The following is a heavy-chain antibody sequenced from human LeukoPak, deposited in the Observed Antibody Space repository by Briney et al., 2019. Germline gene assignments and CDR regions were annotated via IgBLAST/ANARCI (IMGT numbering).Heavy chain of an antibody. CDR3: ARDYCSSISCLFDY. CDR2: IGNDGTDK. Sequence: GGSLRLSCAASGFTFSSYSMHWVRQAPGKGLEWVAVIGNDGTDKYHADSVKGRFTISRDNSKKTLYLQMNSLRAEDTAVYYCARDYCSSISCLFDYWGQGTLVTVSS. J-gene: IGHJ4*02. V-gene: IGHV3-33*01. D-gene: IGHD2-2*01. CDR1: GFTFSSYS.